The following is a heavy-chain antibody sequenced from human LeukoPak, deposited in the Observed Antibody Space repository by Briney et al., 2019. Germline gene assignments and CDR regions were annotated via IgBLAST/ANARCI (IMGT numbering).Heavy chain of an antibody. V-gene: IGHV3-30*02. Sequence: GGSLRLSCAASGFTFSSYGMHWVRQAPGKGLEWVAFIRYDGSNKYYADSVKGRFTISRDNAKNSLFLQMNSLRAEDTAVYYCAKGNNAGNLGHFDYWGQGTLVTVSS. CDR2: IRYDGSNK. J-gene: IGHJ4*02. D-gene: IGHD4-23*01. CDR3: AKGNNAGNLGHFDY. CDR1: GFTFSSYG.